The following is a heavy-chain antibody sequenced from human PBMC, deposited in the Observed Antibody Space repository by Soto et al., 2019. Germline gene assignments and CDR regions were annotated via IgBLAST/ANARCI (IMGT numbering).Heavy chain of an antibody. CDR2: ISGSGGST. Sequence: VGSLRLSCAASVLTFSSYAMSCVRQAPGKGLEWVSAISGSGGSTYYADSVKGRFTISRDNSKNTLYLQMNRLRAEDTAVYYCAKDDPDIVATLKIPADDWCPGTLDTVSS. D-gene: IGHD5-12*01. CDR1: VLTFSSYA. V-gene: IGHV3-23*01. J-gene: IGHJ4*02. CDR3: AKDDPDIVATLKIPADD.